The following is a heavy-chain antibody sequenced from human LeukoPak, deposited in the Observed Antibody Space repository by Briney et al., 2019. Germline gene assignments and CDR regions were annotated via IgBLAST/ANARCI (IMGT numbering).Heavy chain of an antibody. CDR2: INPNSGGT. CDR1: GYIFTGYY. V-gene: IGHV1-2*02. CDR3: ARDIRPTRYSGWMVQSGIDY. Sequence: GASVKVSCKASGYIFTGYYMHWVRQAPGQGLEYMGWINPNSGGTNYAQKFQGRVTMTRDTSISTVYMELSRLRSDDAAVYYCARDIRPTRYSGWMVQSGIDYWGQGTLVTVSS. D-gene: IGHD6-19*01. J-gene: IGHJ4*02.